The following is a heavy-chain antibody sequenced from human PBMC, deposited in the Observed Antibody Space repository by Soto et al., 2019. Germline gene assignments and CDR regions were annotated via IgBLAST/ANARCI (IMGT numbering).Heavy chain of an antibody. J-gene: IGHJ6*02. D-gene: IGHD2-15*01. CDR1: GFTFNNYG. CDR2: ISNDGSNK. Sequence: PGGSLRLSCAASGFTFNNYGMNWVRQAPGKWLEWVAIISNDGSNKYYIESVRGRFTISRDNSKNMLFLQMNSLRVEDTAVYFCTKDGRFDSDGSLYYYYYGMDVWGQGTTVTVYS. CDR3: TKDGRFDSDGSLYYYYYGMDV. V-gene: IGHV3-30*18.